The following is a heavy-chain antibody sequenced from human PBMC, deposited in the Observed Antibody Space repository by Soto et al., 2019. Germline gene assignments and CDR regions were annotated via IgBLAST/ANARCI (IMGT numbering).Heavy chain of an antibody. CDR1: GDSVSSNSAA. CDR2: TYYRSKWYN. Sequence: PSQTLSLTCALSGDSVSSNSAAWNWIRQSPSRGLEWLGRTYYRSKWYNDYAVSVKSRITINPDTSKNQFSLQLNSVTPEDTAVYYCARDTAMVTRHLYYYYGMDVWGQGTTVTVSS. D-gene: IGHD5-18*01. V-gene: IGHV6-1*01. CDR3: ARDTAMVTRHLYYYYGMDV. J-gene: IGHJ6*02.